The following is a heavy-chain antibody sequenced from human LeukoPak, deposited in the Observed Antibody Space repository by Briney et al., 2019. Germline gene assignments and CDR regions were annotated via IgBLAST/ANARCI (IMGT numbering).Heavy chain of an antibody. CDR1: GFTFSNYA. V-gene: IGHV3-23*01. D-gene: IGHD2-15*01. CDR3: AKWPEGDSGHFEY. Sequence: PGGSLRLSCAASGFTFSNYAMSWVRQAPGKGLEWVSAISGSGGRTYYADSVKGRFTISRDNSNSRNTLYLQMNSLTAEDTAVYYCAKWPEGDSGHFEYWGQGTLVTVSS. CDR2: ISGSGGRT. J-gene: IGHJ4*02.